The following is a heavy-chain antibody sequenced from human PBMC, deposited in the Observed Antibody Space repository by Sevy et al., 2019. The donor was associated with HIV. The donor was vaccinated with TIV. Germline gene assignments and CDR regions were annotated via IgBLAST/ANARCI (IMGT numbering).Heavy chain of an antibody. CDR1: GFTFSSYG. CDR3: ARGGKQHLAPDY. V-gene: IGHV3-33*01. CDR2: IWYDGSNK. J-gene: IGHJ4*02. Sequence: GGSLRLSCAASGFTFSSYGMHWVRQAPGKGLEWVAVIWYDGSNKYYADSVKGRFTISRDNSKNTLYLQMNSLRVEDTAVYYCARGGKQHLAPDYWGQGTLVTVSS. D-gene: IGHD6-13*01.